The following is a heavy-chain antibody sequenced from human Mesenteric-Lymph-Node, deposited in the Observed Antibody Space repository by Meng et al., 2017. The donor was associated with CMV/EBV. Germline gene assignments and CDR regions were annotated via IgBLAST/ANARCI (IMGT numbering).Heavy chain of an antibody. Sequence: SSSYYWGWVRRPPGKGLEWIGSIYYSGSAYYNPSLESRATMSVDTSKKQFSLQMSSVTAADTAVYYCARHMRLGGYQLSSGHWYFDLWGRGTLVTVSS. CDR3: ARHMRLGGYQLSSGHWYFDL. D-gene: IGHD2-2*01. CDR2: IYYSGSA. CDR1: SSSYY. J-gene: IGHJ2*01. V-gene: IGHV4-39*01.